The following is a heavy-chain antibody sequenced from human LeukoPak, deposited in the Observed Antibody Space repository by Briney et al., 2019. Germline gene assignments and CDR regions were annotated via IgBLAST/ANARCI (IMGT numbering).Heavy chain of an antibody. J-gene: IGHJ3*02. CDR1: GGSISSSSYY. Sequence: SETLSLTCTVSGGSISSSSYYWGWIRQPPGKGLEWIGSIYYSGSTYYNPSLKSRVTISVDTSKNQFSLKLSSVTAADTAVYYCARELSSVVTAPGAFDIWGQGTMVTVSS. CDR2: IYYSGST. D-gene: IGHD2-21*02. V-gene: IGHV4-39*07. CDR3: ARELSSVVTAPGAFDI.